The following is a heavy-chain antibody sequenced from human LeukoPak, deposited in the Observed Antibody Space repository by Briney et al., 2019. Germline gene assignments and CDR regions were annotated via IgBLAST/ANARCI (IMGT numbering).Heavy chain of an antibody. CDR3: ARGVLLRFLEWLPYFDY. CDR2: ISYDGSNK. D-gene: IGHD3-3*01. V-gene: IGHV3-30-3*01. J-gene: IGHJ4*02. CDR1: GFTFSSYA. Sequence: PGGFLRLSCAASGFTFSSYAMHWVRQAPGKGLEWVAVISYDGSNKYYADSVKGRFTISRDNSKNTLYPQMNSLRAEDTAVYYCARGVLLRFLEWLPYFDYWGQGTLVTVSS.